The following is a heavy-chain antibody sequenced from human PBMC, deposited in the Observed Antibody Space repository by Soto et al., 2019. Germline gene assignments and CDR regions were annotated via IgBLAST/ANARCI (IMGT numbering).Heavy chain of an antibody. J-gene: IGHJ4*02. V-gene: IGHV4-4*07. CDR1: DGSITSHY. CDR2: SYTTGSA. D-gene: IGHD5-12*01. CDR3: ARGVNKMATITALDL. Sequence: TLYLTGTVSDGSITSHYWSWIRPPAGKGLEWIGRSYTTGSANYNPSLERRVTFSVDTSKNQFSLNLSSVTAADSAMYYCARGVNKMATITALDLWGQGILVTVSS.